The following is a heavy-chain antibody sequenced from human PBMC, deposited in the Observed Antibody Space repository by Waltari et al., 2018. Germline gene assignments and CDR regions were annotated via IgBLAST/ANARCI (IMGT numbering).Heavy chain of an antibody. CDR2: IDYSGST. CDR3: ARDRGRRNSGSYYGLDY. CDR1: GGSISSYY. V-gene: IGHV4-59*01. D-gene: IGHD1-26*01. Sequence: QVQLQESGPGLVKPSETLSLTCTVSGGSISSYYWTWIRQPPGKGLEWIGYIDYSGSTNYNPSLKSRFTISVDTSKNQFSLKLSSVTAADTAVYYCARDRGRRNSGSYYGLDYWGQGTLVTVSS. J-gene: IGHJ4*02.